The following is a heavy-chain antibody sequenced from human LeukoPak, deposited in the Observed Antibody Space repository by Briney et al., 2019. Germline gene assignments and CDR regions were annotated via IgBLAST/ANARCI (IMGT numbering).Heavy chain of an antibody. J-gene: IGHJ4*02. D-gene: IGHD3-9*01. CDR3: AKDGYDILTGYYRAYYFDY. Sequence: GRSLRLSCAASGFTFSSYGMHWVRQVPGKGLEWVAVISYDGSNKYYADSVKGRFTISRDNSKNTLYLQMNSLRAEDTAVYYCAKDGYDILTGYYRAYYFDYWGQGTLVTVSS. V-gene: IGHV3-30*18. CDR1: GFTFSSYG. CDR2: ISYDGSNK.